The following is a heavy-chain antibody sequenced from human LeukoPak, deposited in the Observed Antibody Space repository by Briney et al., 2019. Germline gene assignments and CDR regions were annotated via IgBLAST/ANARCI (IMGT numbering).Heavy chain of an antibody. CDR2: TYNTGRP. D-gene: IGHD1-26*01. J-gene: IGHJ4*02. V-gene: IGHV4-59*08. CDR1: GGSLTNYY. Sequence: SETLSLTCSVSGGSLTNYYWSWIRQSPGKGLEWIGFTYNTGRPNYNPSLQSRVTMSIDTSKNQFSLKLSSVPAADRAVYYCARQGERAIDYWGQGTLVTVSS. CDR3: ARQGERAIDY.